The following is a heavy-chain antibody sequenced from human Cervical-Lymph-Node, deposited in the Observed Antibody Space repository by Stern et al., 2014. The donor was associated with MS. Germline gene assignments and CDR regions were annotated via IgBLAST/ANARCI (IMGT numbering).Heavy chain of an antibody. V-gene: IGHV4-59*01. J-gene: IGHJ4*02. CDR3: AREGEYCSGSRCYPFLDY. CDR2: LHHTGSV. Sequence: QVQLQESGPGLVKPSETLSLTCTVSGGSLRGYYWNWIRQAPGKGLEWLGVLHHTGSVNCNPSISSRVAMSVDTSKNQFSLTVSSVTDADTAVYYCAREGEYCSGSRCYPFLDYWGQGTLVTVSS. CDR1: GGSLRGYY. D-gene: IGHD2-15*01.